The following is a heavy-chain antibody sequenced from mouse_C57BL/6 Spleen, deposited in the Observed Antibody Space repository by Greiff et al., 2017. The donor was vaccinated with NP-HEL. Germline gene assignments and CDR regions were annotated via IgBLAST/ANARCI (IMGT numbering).Heavy chain of an antibody. CDR1: GYAFSSSW. V-gene: IGHV1-82*01. CDR3: AREDTTVAYAMDY. CDR2: IYPGDGDT. J-gene: IGHJ4*01. D-gene: IGHD1-1*01. Sequence: QVQLQQSGPELVKPGASVKISCKASGYAFSSSWMNWVKQRPGKGLEWIGRIYPGDGDTNYNGKFKGKATLTADKSSSTAYMQLSSLTSEDSAVYFCAREDTTVAYAMDYWGQGTSVTVSS.